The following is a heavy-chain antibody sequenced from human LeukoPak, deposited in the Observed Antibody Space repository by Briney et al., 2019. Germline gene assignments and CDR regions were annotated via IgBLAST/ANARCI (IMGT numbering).Heavy chain of an antibody. CDR1: GYTFTTYV. CDR3: ARDLGTSRTFDY. CDR2: INAGNGNT. J-gene: IGHJ4*02. Sequence: ALVKVSCKASGYTFTTYVIHWVRQAPGQRLEWMGWINAGNGNTKYSQKFQDRVTFSRDTSATTAYMELSSLRSEDTAVYYCARDLGTSRTFDYWGQGTLVTVSS. V-gene: IGHV1-3*01. D-gene: IGHD1/OR15-1a*01.